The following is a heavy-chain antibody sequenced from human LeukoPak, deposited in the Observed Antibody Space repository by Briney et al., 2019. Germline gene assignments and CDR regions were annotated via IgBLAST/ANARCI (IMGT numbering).Heavy chain of an antibody. CDR3: ARDLVGATPFDY. Sequence: SVKVSCKASGYTFTSYGISWVRQAPGQGLEWMGWISADNGNTNYAQKLQGRVTMSTNTSTSTAYMGLRSLRSDDTAVYYCARDLVGATPFDYWGQGTLVTVSS. CDR2: ISADNGNT. V-gene: IGHV1-18*01. J-gene: IGHJ4*02. CDR1: GYTFTSYG. D-gene: IGHD1-26*01.